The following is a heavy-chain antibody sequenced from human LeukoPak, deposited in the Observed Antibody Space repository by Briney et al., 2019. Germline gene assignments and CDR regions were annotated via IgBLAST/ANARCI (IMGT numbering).Heavy chain of an antibody. D-gene: IGHD3-16*01. Sequence: GASVKVSCKASGGTFSSYAISWVRQAPGQGLEWMGGIIPIFGTANYAQKFQGRVTITADESTSTAYMELSSLRSEDTAVYYCARGGAPNIMITFGAHWFDPWGQGTLVTVSS. CDR2: IIPIFGTA. V-gene: IGHV1-69*13. J-gene: IGHJ5*02. CDR3: ARGGAPNIMITFGAHWFDP. CDR1: GGTFSSYA.